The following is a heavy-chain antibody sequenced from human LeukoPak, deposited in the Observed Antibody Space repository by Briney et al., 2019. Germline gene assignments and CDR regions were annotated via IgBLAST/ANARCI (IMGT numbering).Heavy chain of an antibody. CDR1: GFTFDDYA. Sequence: GRSLRLSCAASGFTFDDYAMHWVRQAPGKGLEWVSGISWNSGSIGYADSVKGRFTISRDNAKNSLYLQMNSLRAEDTALYYCAKDKTDSPDAFDIWGQGTMVTVSS. CDR3: AKDKTDSPDAFDI. D-gene: IGHD2-15*01. J-gene: IGHJ3*02. V-gene: IGHV3-9*01. CDR2: ISWNSGSI.